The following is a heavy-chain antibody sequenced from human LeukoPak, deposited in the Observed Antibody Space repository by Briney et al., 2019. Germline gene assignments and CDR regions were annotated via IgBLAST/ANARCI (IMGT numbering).Heavy chain of an antibody. Sequence: SETLSLTCTVSGYSISSGYYWGWIRQPPGKGLEWIGSIYYSGSTYYNPSLKSRVTISVDTSKNQFSLKLSSVTAADTAVYYCARVSSIAARQVYDYWGQGTLVTVSS. CDR1: GYSISSGYY. J-gene: IGHJ4*02. V-gene: IGHV4-38-2*02. D-gene: IGHD6-6*01. CDR2: IYYSGST. CDR3: ARVSSIAARQVYDY.